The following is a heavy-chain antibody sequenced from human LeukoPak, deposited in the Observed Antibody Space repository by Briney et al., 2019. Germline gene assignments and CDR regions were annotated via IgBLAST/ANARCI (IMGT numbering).Heavy chain of an antibody. V-gene: IGHV3-7*01. CDR3: AKGGHLDD. CDR1: GFTFRAYL. Sequence: GGALRLSCVASGFTFRAYLMSWVRQAPGRGLECVGNIKEDGSEKHYVDSVNGSFIISRDNDRNSLYLEMNSLRADDTAVYDCAKGGHLDDWGQGTLVTVSS. CDR2: IKEDGSEK. J-gene: IGHJ4*02.